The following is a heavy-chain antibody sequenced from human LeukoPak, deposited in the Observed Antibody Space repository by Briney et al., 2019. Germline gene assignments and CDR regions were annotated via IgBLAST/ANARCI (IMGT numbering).Heavy chain of an antibody. CDR3: AKDSFVATTSYLDS. CDR2: IDWDGGIT. CDR1: GFTFEDFS. Sequence: GGSLRLSCAASGFTFEDFSMHWVRQVPGKGLEWISLIDWDGGITYYADSVKGRFTVSRDNSKSSLYLHLNSLTPEDTAFYYYAKDSFVATTSYLDSWGQGTLVTVSS. V-gene: IGHV3-43*01. D-gene: IGHD1-26*01. J-gene: IGHJ4*02.